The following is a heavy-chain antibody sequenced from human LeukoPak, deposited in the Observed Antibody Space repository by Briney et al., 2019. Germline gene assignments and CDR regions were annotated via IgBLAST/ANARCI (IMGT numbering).Heavy chain of an antibody. J-gene: IGHJ5*02. CDR3: ARLGLEVGGPNWFDP. CDR2: IKRDGSQK. V-gene: IGHV3-7*01. D-gene: IGHD1-1*01. CDR1: GFSFSSNW. Sequence: GGSLRLFCAAPGFSFSSNWMGWVRQAPGKGLEWVAHIKRDGSQKYYLDSVKGRFTISRDNAKNSLYLQMNSLRVEDTAVYYCARLGLEVGGPNWFDPWGQGTLVTVSS.